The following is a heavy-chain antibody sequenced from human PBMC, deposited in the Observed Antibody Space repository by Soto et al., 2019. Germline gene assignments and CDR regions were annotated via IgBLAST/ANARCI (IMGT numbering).Heavy chain of an antibody. CDR3: ARGGTVTQIYYYSGMDV. V-gene: IGHV3-74*01. CDR2: INSDGSST. D-gene: IGHD4-17*01. CDR1: GFTFSSYW. Sequence: EVQLVESGGGLVQPGGSLRLSCAASGFTFSSYWMHWVRQAPGKGLVWVSRINSDGSSTSYADSVKGRFTISRDNAKNTLYLQMNSLRAEDTAVYYCARGGTVTQIYYYSGMDVWGQGTTVTVSS. J-gene: IGHJ6*02.